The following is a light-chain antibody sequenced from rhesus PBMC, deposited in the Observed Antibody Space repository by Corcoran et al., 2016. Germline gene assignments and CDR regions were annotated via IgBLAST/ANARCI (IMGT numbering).Light chain of an antibody. Sequence: ETVVTQSPATLSLSPGERATLSCRASQSVGSYLAWYQQKPGPAPRLLSYGASSRATGIPERVRGSGSGTDVPLPISSLEPEDVGVYYCQQSSNLWTFGQGTKVDIK. J-gene: IGKJ1*01. CDR1: QSVGSY. V-gene: IGKV3-24*04. CDR2: GAS. CDR3: QQSSNLWT.